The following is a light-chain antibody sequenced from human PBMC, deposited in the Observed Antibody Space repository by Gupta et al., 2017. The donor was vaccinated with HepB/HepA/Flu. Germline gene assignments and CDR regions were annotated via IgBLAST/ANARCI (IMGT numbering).Light chain of an antibody. V-gene: IGKV3-11*01. CDR1: QSVSSY. CDR3: QQRSNWPRFT. CDR2: DAS. J-gene: IGKJ4*01. Sequence: EIVLTQSPATLSLSPGERATLSCRASQSVSSYLAWYQQKPGQTPRLLIYDASNRATGIPARFSGSGVGTDVTLTISSREQEEFAGYYCQQRSNWPRFTFGGGTKVEIK.